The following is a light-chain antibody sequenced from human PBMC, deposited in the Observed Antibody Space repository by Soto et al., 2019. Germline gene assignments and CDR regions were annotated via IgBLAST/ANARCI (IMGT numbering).Light chain of an antibody. CDR3: SSYAGSNNYV. J-gene: IGLJ1*01. CDR2: AVS. CDR1: SSDVGGYKY. Sequence: QSLLTQPPSASGSPGQSVTISCTGTSSDVGGYKYVSWYQQYPGKAPKLMIYAVSKRPSGVPDRFSGSKSGNTASLTVSGLQAEDEADYYCSSYAGSNNYVFGTGTKVTVL. V-gene: IGLV2-8*01.